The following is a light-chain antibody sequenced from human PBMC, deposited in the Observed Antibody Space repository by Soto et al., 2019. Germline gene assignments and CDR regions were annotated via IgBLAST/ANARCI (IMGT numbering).Light chain of an antibody. CDR2: EDN. CDR1: SGSIASNY. CDR3: QSYDSSTVV. V-gene: IGLV6-57*04. J-gene: IGLJ2*01. Sequence: NFMLTQPHSVSESPGKTVTISCTRSSGSIASNYVQWYQQSPGSAPTTVIYEDNQRPSAVPDRFSGSTDGSSNSASLTISGLQTEDEADYYCQSYDSSTVVFGGGTKLTVL.